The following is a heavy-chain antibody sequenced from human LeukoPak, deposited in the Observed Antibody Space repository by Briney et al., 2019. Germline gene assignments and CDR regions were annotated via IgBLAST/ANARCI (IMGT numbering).Heavy chain of an antibody. V-gene: IGHV3-23*01. CDR2: ISGSGGST. J-gene: IGHJ4*02. Sequence: GGTLRLSCAASGFTFSSYGMSWVRQAPGKGLEWVSAISGSGGSTYYADSVKGRFTISRDNSKNTLYLQMNSLRAEDTAVYYCARTSTIFGVATGDYWGQGTLVTVSS. CDR3: ARTSTIFGVATGDY. CDR1: GFTFSSYG. D-gene: IGHD3-3*01.